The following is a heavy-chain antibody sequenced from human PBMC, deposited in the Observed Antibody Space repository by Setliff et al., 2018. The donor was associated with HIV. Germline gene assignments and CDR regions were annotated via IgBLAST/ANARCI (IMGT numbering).Heavy chain of an antibody. Sequence: SVKVSCKASGGTFSSFGISWVRQAPGQGLEWMGGIIPRFGTANYAQKFQGRVTITADEPTSTAYMELSSLRSDDTAVYDCARGWICRGGSCYPHYYYYMDVWGKGTTVTVS. CDR2: IIPRFGTA. CDR1: GGTFSSFG. D-gene: IGHD2-15*01. CDR3: ARGWICRGGSCYPHYYYYMDV. V-gene: IGHV1-69*13. J-gene: IGHJ6*03.